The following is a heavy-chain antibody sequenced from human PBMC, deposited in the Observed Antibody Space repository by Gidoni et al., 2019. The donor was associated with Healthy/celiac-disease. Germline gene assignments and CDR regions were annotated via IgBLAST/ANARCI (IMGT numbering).Heavy chain of an antibody. Sequence: EVPLVESGGGLVQPGRYLRLSCTGCGFTFGDYAMSWVRQAPGKGLEWVGFIRSKAYGGTTEYAASVKGRFTISRDDSKSIAYLQMNSLKPEDTAVYYCTRFSKLRYFDWLYLYWYFDLWGRGTLVTVSS. J-gene: IGHJ2*01. D-gene: IGHD3-9*01. V-gene: IGHV3-49*04. CDR1: GFTFGDYA. CDR2: IRSKAYGGTT. CDR3: TRFSKLRYFDWLYLYWYFDL.